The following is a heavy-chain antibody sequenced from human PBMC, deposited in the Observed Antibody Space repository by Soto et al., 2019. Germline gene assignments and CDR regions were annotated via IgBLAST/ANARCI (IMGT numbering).Heavy chain of an antibody. CDR3: ARDWEFGF. CDR1: GYTFSSYY. D-gene: IGHD3-10*01. V-gene: IGHV1-46*01. CDR2: INPSGDST. Sequence: ASVKVSCRASGYTFSSYYMHWVRQAPGQGLEWMGVINPSGDSTTYAQKFQGRVTMTKDTSTSTLYMELSSLRSEDTAVYYCARDWEFGFWGQGTLVTVSS. J-gene: IGHJ4*02.